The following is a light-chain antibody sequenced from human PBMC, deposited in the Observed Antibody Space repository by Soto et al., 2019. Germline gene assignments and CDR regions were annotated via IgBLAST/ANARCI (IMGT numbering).Light chain of an antibody. CDR3: QHQGT. CDR2: DAS. Sequence: DIQMTQSPSTLSASVGDRVTITCRASQSISSWLAWYQQKPGKAPKLLIYDASSLESGVPSRFSGSGSGTEFTLTISSLQPVDFATYYCQHQGTFGQGTKVEIK. CDR1: QSISSW. V-gene: IGKV1-5*01. J-gene: IGKJ1*01.